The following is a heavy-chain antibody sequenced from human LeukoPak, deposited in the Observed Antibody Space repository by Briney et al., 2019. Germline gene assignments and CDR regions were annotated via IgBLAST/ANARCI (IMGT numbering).Heavy chain of an antibody. J-gene: IGHJ4*02. V-gene: IGHV3-48*03. Sequence: PGGSLRLSCAASGFTFSSYEMNWVRQAPGKGLEWVSYIGSGGSSMYADSVKGRFTISRDNAKNSLYLQMNSLRVEDTAVYYCASGGSGYFYEDWGQGTLVTVSS. D-gene: IGHD3-22*01. CDR2: IGSGGSSM. CDR3: ASGGSGYFYED. CDR1: GFTFSSYE.